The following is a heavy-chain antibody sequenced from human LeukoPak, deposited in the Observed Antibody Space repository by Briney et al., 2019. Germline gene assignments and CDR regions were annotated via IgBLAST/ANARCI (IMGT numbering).Heavy chain of an antibody. CDR2: IYYSGST. V-gene: IGHV4-39*07. J-gene: IGHJ4*02. Sequence: PSETLSLTCTVSGGSISSSSYYWGWIRQPPGKGLEWIGSIYYSGSTYYNPSLKSRVTISVDTSKNQFSLKLTSVTAADTAVYCCSRSRAYSSGFFGYWGQGTLVTVSS. D-gene: IGHD5-18*01. CDR1: GGSISSSSYY. CDR3: SRSRAYSSGFFGY.